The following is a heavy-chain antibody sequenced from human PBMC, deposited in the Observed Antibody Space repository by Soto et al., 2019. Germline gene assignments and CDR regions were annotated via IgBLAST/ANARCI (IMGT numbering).Heavy chain of an antibody. CDR1: GYTFTSYY. Sequence: GASVKVSCKASGYTFTSYYIHWVRQAPGQGLEWMGMINPSGGSTNYAQKLQGRVTMTTDTSTSTAYMELRSLRSDDTAVYYCARALTYYYDSSGYDYFDYWGQGTPVTVS. D-gene: IGHD3-22*01. J-gene: IGHJ4*02. V-gene: IGHV1-46*01. CDR2: INPSGGST. CDR3: ARALTYYYDSSGYDYFDY.